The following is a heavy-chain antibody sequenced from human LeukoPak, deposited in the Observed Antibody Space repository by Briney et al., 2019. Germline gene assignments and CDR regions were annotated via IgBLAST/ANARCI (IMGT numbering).Heavy chain of an antibody. V-gene: IGHV1-2*02. Sequence: ASVKVSCKASGYTFTGYYMHWVRQAPGQGLEWMGWINPNSGGTNYAQKFQGRVTMTRDTSISTAYMELSRLRSDDTAVYYCARDSGTMVRGVRGLGYWGQGTLVTVSS. D-gene: IGHD3-10*01. CDR1: GYTFTGYY. J-gene: IGHJ4*02. CDR3: ARDSGTMVRGVRGLGY. CDR2: INPNSGGT.